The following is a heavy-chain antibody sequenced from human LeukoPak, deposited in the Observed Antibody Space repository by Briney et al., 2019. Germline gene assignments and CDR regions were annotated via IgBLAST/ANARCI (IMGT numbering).Heavy chain of an antibody. CDR3: ARVSIWSRDAFDI. V-gene: IGHV4-59*01. CDR2: IYYSGST. D-gene: IGHD5/OR15-5a*01. J-gene: IGHJ3*02. Sequence: NPSETLSLTGTVSGGSISSYYWSWIRQPPGKGLEWIGYIYYSGSTNYNPSLKSRVTISVDTSKNQFSLKLSSVTAADTAVYYCARVSIWSRDAFDIWGQGTMVTVSS. CDR1: GGSISSYY.